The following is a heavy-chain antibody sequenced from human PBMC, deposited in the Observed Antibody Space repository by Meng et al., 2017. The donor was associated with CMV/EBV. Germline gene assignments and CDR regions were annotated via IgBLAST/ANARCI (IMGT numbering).Heavy chain of an antibody. Sequence: QWQVVQSGAEVKKPGASLNVSCKASGYTFTCYYMHWVRQAPGQGLEWMGWINPNSGGTNYAQKFQGRVTMTRDTSISTAYMELSRLRSDDTAVYYCARDLGDTAIYWGQGTLVTVSS. CDR2: INPNSGGT. CDR3: ARDLGDTAIY. CDR1: GYTFTCYY. J-gene: IGHJ4*02. D-gene: IGHD5-18*01. V-gene: IGHV1-2*02.